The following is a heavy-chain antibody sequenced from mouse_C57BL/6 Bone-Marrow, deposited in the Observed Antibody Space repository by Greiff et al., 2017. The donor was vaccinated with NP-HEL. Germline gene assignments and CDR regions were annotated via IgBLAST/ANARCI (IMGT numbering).Heavy chain of an antibody. CDR3: ARPHYYGSSRFP. V-gene: IGHV1-55*01. CDR1: GYTFTSYW. CDR2: IYPGSGST. J-gene: IGHJ4*01. Sequence: QVQLQQSGAELVKPGASVKMSCKASGYTFTSYWITWVKQRPGQGLEWIGDIYPGSGSTNYNEKFKSKATLTVDTSSSTAYMQLSSLTSEDSAVYYCARPHYYGSSRFPWGQGTSVTVSS. D-gene: IGHD1-1*01.